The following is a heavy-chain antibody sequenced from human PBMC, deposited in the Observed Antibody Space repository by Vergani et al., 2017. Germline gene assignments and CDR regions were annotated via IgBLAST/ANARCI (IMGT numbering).Heavy chain of an antibody. CDR1: GGSFSGYY. Sequence: QVQLQQWGAGLLKPSETLSLTCAVYGGSFSGYYWSWIRQPPGKGLEWIGEINHSGSTNYNPSLKSRVTISVDTSKNQFSLKLSSVTAADTAVYYWAGAGILAGYHTPGYYMDVWGKGATVTVSS. J-gene: IGHJ6*03. CDR3: AGAGILAGYHTPGYYMDV. CDR2: INHSGST. D-gene: IGHD3-9*01. V-gene: IGHV4-34*01.